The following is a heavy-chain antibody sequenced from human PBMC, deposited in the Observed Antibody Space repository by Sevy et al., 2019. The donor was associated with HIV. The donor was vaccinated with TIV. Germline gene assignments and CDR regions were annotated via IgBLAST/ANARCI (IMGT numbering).Heavy chain of an antibody. Sequence: SETLSLTCAVYGGSFSGYYWSWIRQPPGKGLEWIGEINHSGSTNYNPSLKSRVTISVDTSKNQFSLKLGSVTAADTAVYYCARGVVSSSWYALDYWGQGTLVTVSS. J-gene: IGHJ4*02. CDR2: INHSGST. V-gene: IGHV4-34*01. D-gene: IGHD6-13*01. CDR1: GGSFSGYY. CDR3: ARGVVSSSWYALDY.